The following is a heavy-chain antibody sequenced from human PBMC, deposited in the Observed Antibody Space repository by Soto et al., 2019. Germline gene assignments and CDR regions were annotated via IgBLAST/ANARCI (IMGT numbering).Heavy chain of an antibody. CDR3: ARSGASKRYSSGWSSPASFDY. D-gene: IGHD6-19*01. J-gene: IGHJ4*02. Sequence: GGSLRLSCAASGFTFSSYWMSWVRQAPGKGLEWVANIKQDGSEKYYVDSVKGRFTISRDNAKNSLYLQMNSLRAEDTAVYYCARSGASKRYSSGWSSPASFDYWGQGTLVTVSS. CDR2: IKQDGSEK. V-gene: IGHV3-7*01. CDR1: GFTFSSYW.